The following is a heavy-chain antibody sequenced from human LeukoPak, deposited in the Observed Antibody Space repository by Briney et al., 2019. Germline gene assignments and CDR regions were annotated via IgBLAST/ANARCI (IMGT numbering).Heavy chain of an antibody. J-gene: IGHJ4*02. CDR1: GFTFNSYA. CDR2: ISGSGGST. Sequence: GGSLRLSCAASGFTFNSYAMSWVRQAPGKGLEWVSAISGSGGSTYYADSVKGRFTISRDNSKNTLYLQMNSLRAEDTAVYYCAKKRVQLECFDYWGQGTLVTVSS. V-gene: IGHV3-23*01. D-gene: IGHD1-1*01. CDR3: AKKRVQLECFDY.